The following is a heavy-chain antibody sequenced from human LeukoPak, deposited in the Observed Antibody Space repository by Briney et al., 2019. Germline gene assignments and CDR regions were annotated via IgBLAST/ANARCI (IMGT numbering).Heavy chain of an antibody. CDR2: INPSGGST. V-gene: IGHV1-46*01. Sequence: GASVKVSCKASGYTFTSYYMHWVRQAPGQGLEWMGIINPSGGSTSYTQKFQGGVTMTRDTSTNTVYIELNSLRSEDTAVYYCARDRDGNDRLDYWGQGTLVTVSS. D-gene: IGHD3-22*01. J-gene: IGHJ4*02. CDR3: ARDRDGNDRLDY. CDR1: GYTFTSYY.